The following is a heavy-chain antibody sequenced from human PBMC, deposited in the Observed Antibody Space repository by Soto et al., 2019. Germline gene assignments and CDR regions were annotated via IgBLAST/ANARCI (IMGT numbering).Heavy chain of an antibody. J-gene: IGHJ4*02. CDR2: IKSDGTST. D-gene: IGHD1-7*01. CDR1: GFSFSGHW. CDR3: ARDRSSITGTAGDY. V-gene: IGHV3-74*01. Sequence: EVQLVESGGGSVQPGGSLRLSCAASGFSFSGHWLHWVRQSPGKGLVWVSRIKSDGTSTSYADSVNGRFTISSDNAKITLYLQMNSLRAEDTALYYCARDRSSITGTAGDYWGQGTLVTVSS.